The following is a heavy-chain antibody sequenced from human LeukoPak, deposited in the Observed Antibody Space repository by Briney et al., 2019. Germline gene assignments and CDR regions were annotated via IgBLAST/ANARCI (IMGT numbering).Heavy chain of an antibody. J-gene: IGHJ4*02. CDR1: GYTLTELS. CDR2: FDPEDGET. D-gene: IGHD6-19*01. Sequence: ASVKVSCKVSGYTLTELSMHWVRQAPGKGLEWMRGFDPEDGETIYAQKFQGRVTMTEDTSTDTAYMELGSLRSEDTAVYYCATEAARAVAGGFDYWGQGTLVTVSS. V-gene: IGHV1-24*01. CDR3: ATEAARAVAGGFDY.